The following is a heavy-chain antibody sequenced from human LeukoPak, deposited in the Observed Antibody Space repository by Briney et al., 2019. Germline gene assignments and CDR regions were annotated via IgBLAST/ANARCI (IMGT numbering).Heavy chain of an antibody. J-gene: IGHJ5*02. V-gene: IGHV3-74*01. D-gene: IGHD1/OR15-1a*01. CDR3: ARDPRNKGLDP. Sequence: GGSLRLSCAASGNYWMHWVRQVPGKGLVWVSHINSDGSWTSYADSVKGRFTISKDNARRTLYLQMNSLRDDDTAVYYCARDPRNKGLDPWGQGTLVTVSS. CDR1: GNYW. CDR2: INSDGSWT.